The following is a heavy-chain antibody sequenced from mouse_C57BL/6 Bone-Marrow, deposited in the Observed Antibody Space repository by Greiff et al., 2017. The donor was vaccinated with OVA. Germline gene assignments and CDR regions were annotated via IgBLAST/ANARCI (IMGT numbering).Heavy chain of an antibody. CDR1: GYTFTSYG. D-gene: IGHD1-1*01. V-gene: IGHV1-81*01. CDR3: ARERKNYYGSSYAN. J-gene: IGHJ2*01. Sequence: VQLVESGAELARPGASVKLSCKASGYTFTSYGISWVKQRTGQGLEWIGEIYPRSGNTYYNEKFKGKATLTADKSSSTAYMELRSLTSEDSAVYFCARERKNYYGSSYANWGQGTTLTVSS. CDR2: IYPRSGNT.